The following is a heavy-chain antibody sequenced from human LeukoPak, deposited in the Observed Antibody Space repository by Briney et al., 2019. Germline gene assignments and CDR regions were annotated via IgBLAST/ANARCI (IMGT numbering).Heavy chain of an antibody. V-gene: IGHV1-2*02. CDR1: GYTFTGYY. J-gene: IGHJ4*02. CDR2: INPNSGGT. D-gene: IGHD3-22*01. CDR3: ARGEYYYDSSGYYYYFDY. Sequence: ASVKVSCKASGYTFTGYYMHWVRQAPGQGLEWMGWINPNSGGTNYAQKFQGRVTMTRDTSISTAYMERSRLRSDDTAVYYCARGEYYYDSSGYYYYFDYRGQGTLVTVSS.